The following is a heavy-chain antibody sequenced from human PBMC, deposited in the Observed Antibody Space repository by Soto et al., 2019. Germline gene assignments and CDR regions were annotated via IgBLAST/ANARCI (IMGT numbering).Heavy chain of an antibody. Sequence: GGSLRLSCAASGFTFSSYGMHWVRQAPGKGLEWVAVIWYDGSNKYYADSVKGRFTISRDNSKNTLYLQMNSLRAEDTAVYYCAREGYNRDFGYWGQGTLVTVSS. D-gene: IGHD5-12*01. CDR2: IWYDGSNK. CDR1: GFTFSSYG. V-gene: IGHV3-33*01. J-gene: IGHJ4*02. CDR3: AREGYNRDFGY.